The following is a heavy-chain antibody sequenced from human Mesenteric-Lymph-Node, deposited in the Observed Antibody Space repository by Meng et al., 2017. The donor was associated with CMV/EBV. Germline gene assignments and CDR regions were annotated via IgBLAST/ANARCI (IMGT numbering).Heavy chain of an antibody. V-gene: IGHV3-49*04. CDR3: TRDPLTMIRGLTNYYYYGMDV. CDR2: IRSKGYGGTT. Sequence: GGSLRLSCTASGFIFGDYTLSWVRKAPGKGLEWVGFIRSKGYGGTTEYAASVRGRFSISRDDSKSIAYLHMDRLKTEDAAVYYCTRDPLTMIRGLTNYYYYGMDVWGQGTTVTVSS. CDR1: GFIFGDYT. J-gene: IGHJ6*02. D-gene: IGHD3-10*01.